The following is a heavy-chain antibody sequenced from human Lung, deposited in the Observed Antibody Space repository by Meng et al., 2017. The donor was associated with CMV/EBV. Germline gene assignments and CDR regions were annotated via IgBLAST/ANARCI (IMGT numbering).Heavy chain of an antibody. D-gene: IGHD6-6*01. CDR1: GFPFSSYA. V-gene: IGHV3-30*04. CDR2: ISYDGSNK. CDR3: ASAISEIAARRVLDY. Sequence: GESLKISCAASGFPFSSYAMHWVRQAPGKGLEWVAVISYDGSNKYYADSVKGRFTISRDNSKNTLYLQMNSLRAEDTAVYYCASAISEIAARRVLDYWGQGTLVTVSS. J-gene: IGHJ4*02.